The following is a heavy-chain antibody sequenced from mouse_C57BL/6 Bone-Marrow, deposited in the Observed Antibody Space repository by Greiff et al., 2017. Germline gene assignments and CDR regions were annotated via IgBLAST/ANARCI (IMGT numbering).Heavy chain of an antibody. CDR3: AGDYGSSSAWFAY. J-gene: IGHJ3*01. CDR2: IDPSDSET. V-gene: IGHV1-52*01. D-gene: IGHD1-1*01. CDR1: GYTFTSYW. Sequence: QVQLQQPGAELVRPGSSVKLSCKASGYTFTSYWMHWVKQRPIQGLEWIGNIDPSDSETHYNQKFKDKATLTVDKSSSTAYMQLSSLTSEDSAVXYCAGDYGSSSAWFAYWGQGTLVTVSA.